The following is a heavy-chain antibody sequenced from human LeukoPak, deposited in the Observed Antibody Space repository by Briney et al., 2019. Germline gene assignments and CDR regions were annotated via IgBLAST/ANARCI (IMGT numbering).Heavy chain of an antibody. CDR1: GFTFKRDW. Sequence: GGSLRLSCAASGFTFKRDWMHWVRQAPGKGLVWVSRINDVGTTTTYADSVQGRFTISRDNAKNTLYLQVNSLRAEDTAVYYCARETTSGSAGLDYWGRGTLVTVSS. D-gene: IGHD1-1*01. J-gene: IGHJ4*02. CDR3: ARETTSGSAGLDY. V-gene: IGHV3-74*03. CDR2: INDVGTTT.